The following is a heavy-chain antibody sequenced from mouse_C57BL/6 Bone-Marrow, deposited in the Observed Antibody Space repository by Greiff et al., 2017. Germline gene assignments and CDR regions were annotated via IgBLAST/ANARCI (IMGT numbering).Heavy chain of an antibody. V-gene: IGHV2-2*01. CDR1: GFSLTSYG. CDR2: IWSGGST. CDR3: ARKGWLLREDNMDN. Sequence: QVQLKQSGPGLVQPSQSLSITCTVSGFSLTSYGVHWVRQSPGKGLEWLGVIWSGGSTDYNAAFISRLSISKDNSKSQFFFKMNSLQADDTAIYYCARKGWLLREDNMDNWGQGTSVTVSS. J-gene: IGHJ4*01. D-gene: IGHD2-3*01.